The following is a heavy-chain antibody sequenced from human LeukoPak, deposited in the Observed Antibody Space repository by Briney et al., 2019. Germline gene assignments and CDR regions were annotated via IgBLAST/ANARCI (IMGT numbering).Heavy chain of an antibody. CDR1: GYTLTELS. V-gene: IGHV1-24*01. CDR2: FDPEDGET. Sequence: VKVSCKISGYTLTELSMHWVRQAPGKGLEWMGGFDPEDGETIYAQKFQGRVTMTEDTSTDTAYMELSSLRSEDTAVYYCATDPTSTVTTDYWGQGTLVTVSS. CDR3: ATDPTSTVTTDY. D-gene: IGHD4-11*01. J-gene: IGHJ4*02.